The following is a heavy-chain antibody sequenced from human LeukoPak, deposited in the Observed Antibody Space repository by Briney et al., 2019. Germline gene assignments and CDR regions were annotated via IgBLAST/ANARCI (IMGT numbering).Heavy chain of an antibody. CDR2: INSDGSST. J-gene: IGHJ4*02. CDR1: GFTFSSYW. CDR3: ARDYKWGYDFWSGYYNEGSDY. Sequence: GGSLRLSCAASGFTFSSYWMHWVRQAPGEGLVWVSRINSDGSSTSYADSVKGRFTISRDNAKNTLYLQMNSLRAEDTAVYYCARDYKWGYDFWSGYYNEGSDYWGQGTLVTVSS. D-gene: IGHD3-3*01. V-gene: IGHV3-74*01.